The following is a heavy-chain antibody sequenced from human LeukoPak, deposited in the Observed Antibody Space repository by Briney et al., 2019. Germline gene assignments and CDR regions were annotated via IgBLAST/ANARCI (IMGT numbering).Heavy chain of an antibody. J-gene: IGHJ4*02. Sequence: QAGGSLRLSCAASGFTFSSYGMHWVRQAPGKGLEWVAVISYDGSNKYYADSVKGRFTISRDNSKNTLYLQMNSLRAEDTAVYYCANLNSGYDFVYPPYDYWGQGTLVTVSS. CDR3: ANLNSGYDFVYPPYDY. CDR2: ISYDGSNK. V-gene: IGHV3-30*18. D-gene: IGHD5-12*01. CDR1: GFTFSSYG.